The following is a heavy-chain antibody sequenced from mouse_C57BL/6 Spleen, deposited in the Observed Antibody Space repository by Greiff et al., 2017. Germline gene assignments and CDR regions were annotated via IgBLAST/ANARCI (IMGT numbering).Heavy chain of an antibody. CDR1: GYTFTSYD. CDR3: ARSPITTVVATNFDY. D-gene: IGHD1-1*01. V-gene: IGHV1-85*01. CDR2: IYPRDGST. J-gene: IGHJ2*01. Sequence: QVQLQQSGPELAKPGASVKLSCKASGYTFTSYDINWVKQRPEQGLEWIGWIYPRDGSTKYNEKFKGKATLTVDTSSSTAYMELHSLTSEDSAVYFCARSPITTVVATNFDYWGQGTTRTVSS.